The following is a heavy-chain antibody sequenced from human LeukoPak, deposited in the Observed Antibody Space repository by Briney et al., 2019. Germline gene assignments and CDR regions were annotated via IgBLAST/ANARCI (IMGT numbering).Heavy chain of an antibody. CDR2: ISSSSSYI. CDR3: ARRIPYYDILTGSSSPSPHGAFDI. CDR1: GFTFSSYS. Sequence: GGSLRLSCAASGFTFSSYSMNWVRQAPGKGLEWVSSISSSSSYIYYADSVKGRFTISRDNAKNSLYLQMNSLRAEDTAVYYCARRIPYYDILTGSSSPSPHGAFDIWGQGTMVTVSS. V-gene: IGHV3-21*01. D-gene: IGHD3-9*01. J-gene: IGHJ3*02.